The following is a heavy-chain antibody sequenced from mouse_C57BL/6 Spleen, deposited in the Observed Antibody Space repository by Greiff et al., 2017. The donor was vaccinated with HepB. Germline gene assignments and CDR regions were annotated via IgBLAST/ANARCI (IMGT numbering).Heavy chain of an antibody. Sequence: EVQLQQSGPGLVKPSQSLSLTCSVTGYSITSGYYWNWIRQFPGNKLEWMGYISYDGSNNYNPSLKNRISITRDTSKNQFFLMLNSVTTEDTATYYCARGYGNSFDYWGQGTTLTVSS. D-gene: IGHD2-10*02. CDR2: ISYDGSN. V-gene: IGHV3-6*01. J-gene: IGHJ2*01. CDR3: ARGYGNSFDY. CDR1: GYSITSGYY.